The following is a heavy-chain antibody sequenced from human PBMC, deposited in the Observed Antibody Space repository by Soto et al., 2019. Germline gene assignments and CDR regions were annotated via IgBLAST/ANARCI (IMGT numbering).Heavy chain of an antibody. D-gene: IGHD3-16*01. V-gene: IGHV4-30-4*01. CDR2: IYFSEST. CDR3: GIVDMITFGGITGPNDTFDR. Sequence: QVQLQESGPGLVKPSQTLSLTCNVSGASISSGDYYWSWIRQPPGKGLEWIGYIYFSESTSYNPSLRSRATISGDKAKNPFSQRVTSVTAADTAVYYCGIVDMITFGGITGPNDTFDRWGQGKMVTVSS. CDR1: GASISSGDYY. J-gene: IGHJ3*01.